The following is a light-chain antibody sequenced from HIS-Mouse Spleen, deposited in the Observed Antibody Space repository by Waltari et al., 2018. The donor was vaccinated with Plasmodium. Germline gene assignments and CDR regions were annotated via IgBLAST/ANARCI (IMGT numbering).Light chain of an antibody. CDR1: QGIRND. V-gene: IGKV1-6*01. J-gene: IGKJ2*01. Sequence: AIQMTQSLSDPSVSVGDGVTNTCRASQGIRNDLGWYQQKPGKAPKLLISAASSLQSGVPSRFSGSGSGTDFTLTISSLQPEDFATYYCLQDYNYPYTFGQGTKLEIK. CDR3: LQDYNYPYT. CDR2: AAS.